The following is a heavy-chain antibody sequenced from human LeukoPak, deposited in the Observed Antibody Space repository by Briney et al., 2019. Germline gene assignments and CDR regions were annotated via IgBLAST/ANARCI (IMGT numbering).Heavy chain of an antibody. CDR3: ARVLGILATIHNY. Sequence: GASVKVSCKASGYTLTSYDINWVRQATGQGLEWMGWMNPNSGRTGYAQNFQGRITITRNTSISTAYLELSSLRSDDTAVYYCARVLGILATIHNYWGQGTLVTVSS. V-gene: IGHV1-8*01. CDR1: GYTLTSYD. D-gene: IGHD5-12*01. CDR2: MNPNSGRT. J-gene: IGHJ4*02.